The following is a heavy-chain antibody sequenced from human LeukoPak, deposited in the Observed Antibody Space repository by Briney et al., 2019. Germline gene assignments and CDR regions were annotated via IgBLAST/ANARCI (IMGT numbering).Heavy chain of an antibody. CDR2: IIPIFGTA. CDR3: GGGILRDDILTGYSDY. V-gene: IGHV1-69*01. Sequence: SVKVSFKASGGTFSSYAISWVRQAPGQGLEWMGGIIPIFGTANYAQKFQGRVTITADESTSTAYMELSSLRSEDTAVYYCGGGILRDDILTGYSDYWGQGALVTVSS. J-gene: IGHJ4*02. D-gene: IGHD3-9*01. CDR1: GGTFSSYA.